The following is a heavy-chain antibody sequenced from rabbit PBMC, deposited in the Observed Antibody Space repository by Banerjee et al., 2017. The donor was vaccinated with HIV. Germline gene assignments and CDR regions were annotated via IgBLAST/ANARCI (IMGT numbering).Heavy chain of an antibody. CDR3: ARGGDYAGYGYALNL. Sequence: QEQLKESGGGLVQPGGSLKLSCKASGFDFSSYYMSWVHQAPGKGLEWIGCIYAGSSGFTYYASWAKGRFTISKTSSTTVTLQMTSLTAADTATYFCARGGDYAGYGYALNLWGPGTLVTVS. J-gene: IGHJ4*01. CDR1: GFDFSSYYM. CDR2: IYAGSSGFT. V-gene: IGHV1S45*01. D-gene: IGHD6-1*01.